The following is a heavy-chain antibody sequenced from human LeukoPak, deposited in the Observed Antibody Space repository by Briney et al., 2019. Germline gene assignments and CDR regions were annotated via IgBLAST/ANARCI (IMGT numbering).Heavy chain of an antibody. D-gene: IGHD3-3*01. Sequence: SETLSLTCAVSGGSISSSNWWSWVRQPPGKGLEWIGEIYHSGSTNYNPSLKSRVTISVDTSKNQFSLKLSSVTAADTAVYYCARKSPYDFWSGYYFDYWGQGTLVTVSS. CDR3: ARKSPYDFWSGYYFDY. J-gene: IGHJ4*02. CDR2: IYHSGST. V-gene: IGHV4-4*02. CDR1: GGSISSSNW.